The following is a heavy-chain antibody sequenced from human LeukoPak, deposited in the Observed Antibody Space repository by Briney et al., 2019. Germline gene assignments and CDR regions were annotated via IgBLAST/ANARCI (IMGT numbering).Heavy chain of an antibody. CDR1: GDSISSSSYY. Sequence: SETLSLTCTVSGDSISSSSYYWGWIRQPPGKGLEWIGNIYYSGSTYYNPSLKSRVTISADTSKNQFSLKLSSVTAADSAMYYCARLGSSAPLYYFDYWGQGTLVTVSS. V-gene: IGHV4-39*01. CDR2: IYYSGST. J-gene: IGHJ4*02. D-gene: IGHD6-19*01. CDR3: ARLGSSAPLYYFDY.